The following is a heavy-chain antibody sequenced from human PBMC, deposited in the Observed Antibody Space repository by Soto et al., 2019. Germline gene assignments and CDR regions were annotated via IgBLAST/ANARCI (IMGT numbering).Heavy chain of an antibody. CDR3: ARDSAAGRIDP. J-gene: IGHJ5*02. Sequence: SETLSLTCTVSGGSISSGDYYWSWIRQPPGKGLEWIGYIYYSGSTYYNPSPKSRVTISVDTSKNQFSLKLSSVTAADTAVYYCARDSAAGRIDPWGQGTLVTVSS. CDR2: IYYSGST. D-gene: IGHD6-13*01. V-gene: IGHV4-30-4*01. CDR1: GGSISSGDYY.